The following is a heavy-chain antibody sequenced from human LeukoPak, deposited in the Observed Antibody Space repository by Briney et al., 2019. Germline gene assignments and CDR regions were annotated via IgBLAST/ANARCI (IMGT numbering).Heavy chain of an antibody. CDR2: IYTSGSN. CDR1: GGSISSYY. J-gene: IGHJ4*02. CDR3: AREGTYSSSWHPPLDY. Sequence: SETLSLTCTVSGGSISSYYWNWIRQPAGKGLEWIGRIYTSGSNNYNPYLKSRVTMSVDTSKNQFSLKLSSVTAADTAVLYGAREGTYSSSWHPPLDYWGQGTLVTVSS. D-gene: IGHD6-13*01. V-gene: IGHV4-4*07.